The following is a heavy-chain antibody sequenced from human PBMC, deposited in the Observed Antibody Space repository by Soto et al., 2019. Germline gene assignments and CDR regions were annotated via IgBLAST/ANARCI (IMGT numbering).Heavy chain of an antibody. CDR1: GFTFSSYA. CDR2: ISGSGGST. V-gene: IGHV3-23*01. CDR3: AKGTGYCSSTSCQNFDY. Sequence: WGSLRLSCAASGFTFSSYAMSWVRQAPGKGLEWVSAISGSGGSTYYADSVKGRFTISRDNSKNTLYLQMNSLRAEDTAVYYCAKGTGYCSSTSCQNFDYWGQGTLVTVSS. J-gene: IGHJ4*02. D-gene: IGHD2-2*03.